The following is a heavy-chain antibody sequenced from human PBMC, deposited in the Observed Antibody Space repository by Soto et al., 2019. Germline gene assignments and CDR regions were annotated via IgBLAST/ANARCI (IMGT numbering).Heavy chain of an antibody. CDR3: ATTHCSSTSCRPYNWFDP. D-gene: IGHD2-2*01. J-gene: IGHJ5*02. CDR1: GYSISSGYY. V-gene: IGHV4-38-2*01. Sequence: SETLSLTCAVSGYSISSGYYWGWIRQPPGKGLEWIGSIYHSGSTYYNPSLKSRVTISVDTSRNQFSLKLSSVTAADAAVYYCATTHCSSTSCRPYNWFDPWGQGTLVTVSS. CDR2: IYHSGST.